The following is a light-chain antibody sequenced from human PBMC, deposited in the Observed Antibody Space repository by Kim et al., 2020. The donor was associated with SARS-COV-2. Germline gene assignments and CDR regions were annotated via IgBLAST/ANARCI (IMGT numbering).Light chain of an antibody. CDR1: NIGSKS. Sequence: SYELTQPPSVSVAPGKTARITCGGNNIGSKSVHWYQQKPGQAPVLVIYYDSDRPSGIPERFSGSNSGNTATLTISRVEAGDEADYYCQVWDSSSDHLAFGGGTKLTV. J-gene: IGLJ3*02. V-gene: IGLV3-21*04. CDR3: QVWDSSSDHLA. CDR2: YDS.